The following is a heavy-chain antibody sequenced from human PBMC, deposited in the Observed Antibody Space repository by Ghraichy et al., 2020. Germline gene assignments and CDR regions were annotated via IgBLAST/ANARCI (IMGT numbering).Heavy chain of an antibody. CDR2: ISSSSSYI. Sequence: GGSLRLSCAASGFTFSSYSMNWVRQAPGKGLEWVSSISSSSSYIYYADSVKGRFTISRDNAKNSLYLQMNSLRAEDTAVYYCASTRGITVAIKEDFDYWGQGTLVTVSS. D-gene: IGHD2-21*01. J-gene: IGHJ4*02. CDR1: GFTFSSYS. CDR3: ASTRGITVAIKEDFDY. V-gene: IGHV3-21*01.